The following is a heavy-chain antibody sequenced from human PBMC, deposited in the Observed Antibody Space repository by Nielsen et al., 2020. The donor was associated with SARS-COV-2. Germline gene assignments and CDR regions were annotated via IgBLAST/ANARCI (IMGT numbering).Heavy chain of an antibody. D-gene: IGHD3-22*01. V-gene: IGHV3-9*01. CDR3: AKDMGDYYDSSGSYGMDV. CDR1: GFTFDDYA. Sequence: SLKISCAASGFTFDDYAMHWVRQAPGKGLEWVSGISWNSGSMGYADSVKGRFTISRDNAKNSLYLQMNSLRAEDTALYYCAKDMGDYYDSSGSYGMDVWGQGTTVTVSS. J-gene: IGHJ6*02. CDR2: ISWNSGSM.